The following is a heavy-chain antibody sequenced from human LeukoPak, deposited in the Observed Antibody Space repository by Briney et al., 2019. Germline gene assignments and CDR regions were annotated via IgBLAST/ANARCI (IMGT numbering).Heavy chain of an antibody. CDR3: ARLWLARRGTPWFDP. V-gene: IGHV3-11*01. D-gene: IGHD6-19*01. Sequence: GGSLRLSCAASGFTFSDYYMTWIRQAPGKGLEWISYSSTTSNTKYYADSVKGRFTIARDNDKSTLYLQMSSLRVEDTGVYYCARLWLARRGTPWFDPWGQGTLVTVSS. CDR1: GFTFSDYY. J-gene: IGHJ5*02. CDR2: SSTTSNTK.